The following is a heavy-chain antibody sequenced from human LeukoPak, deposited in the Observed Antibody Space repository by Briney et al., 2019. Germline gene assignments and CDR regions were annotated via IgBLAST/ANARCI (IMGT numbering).Heavy chain of an antibody. V-gene: IGHV4-59*08. J-gene: IGHJ4*02. CDR3: ARFSMLRGVDY. CDR2: SYYNGNT. CDR1: GGSITNYY. D-gene: IGHD3-10*01. Sequence: PSETLSLTCTVSGGSITNYYWSWIRQPPGKGLEWIGFSYYNGNTNYNPSLKSRVTISVDMSKNQFSLKLSSVTAADTAVYFCARFSMLRGVDYWGQGTLVTVSS.